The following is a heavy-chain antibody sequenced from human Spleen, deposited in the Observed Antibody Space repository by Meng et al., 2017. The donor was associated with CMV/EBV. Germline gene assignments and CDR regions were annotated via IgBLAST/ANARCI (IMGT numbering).Heavy chain of an antibody. D-gene: IGHD4-11*01. CDR2: IIPILGIT. Sequence: SVKVSCKASGGTFSSYTVTWVRQAPGQGLEWMGRIIPILGITNYAQKFQGRVTFAANKSTTTAYMELSSLRSEDTAVFYCARADYMGYFALDVWGQGTTVTVSS. V-gene: IGHV1-69*02. CDR1: GGTFSSYT. CDR3: ARADYMGYFALDV. J-gene: IGHJ6*02.